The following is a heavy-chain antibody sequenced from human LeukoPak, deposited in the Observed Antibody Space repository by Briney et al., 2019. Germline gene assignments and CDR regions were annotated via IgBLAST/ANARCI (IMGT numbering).Heavy chain of an antibody. V-gene: IGHV1-2*02. CDR2: INPNSGGT. J-gene: IGHJ4*02. CDR1: GYTFTDYY. D-gene: IGHD6-6*01. Sequence: VASVKVSCKASGYTFTDYYMHWVRQAPGQGLEWMGWINPNSGGTNSAQKFQGRVAMTRDTSISTAYLELGSLRSDDTAVYFCARARWQLVPYFDSWGQGTLVTVSS. CDR3: ARARWQLVPYFDS.